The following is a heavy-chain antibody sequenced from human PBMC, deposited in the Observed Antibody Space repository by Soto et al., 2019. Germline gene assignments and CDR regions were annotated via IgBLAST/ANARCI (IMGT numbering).Heavy chain of an antibody. J-gene: IGHJ6*02. Sequence: QVQLQESGPGLVRPSETLSLTCTVSGGSVTTGSYNWSWIRRPPGKGLEWIGNIFFTGITHFNPSLNTRVTLSVDTSKYQFSLTVASVTAADTAVYYCARDGHGMDVWGQGTTVTVSS. CDR2: IFFTGIT. CDR1: GGSVTTGSYN. CDR3: ARDGHGMDV. V-gene: IGHV4-61*01.